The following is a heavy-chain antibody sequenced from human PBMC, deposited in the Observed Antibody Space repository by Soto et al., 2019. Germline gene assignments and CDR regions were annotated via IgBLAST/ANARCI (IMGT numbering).Heavy chain of an antibody. Sequence: GGTLRLSCAASRLTLYGYAMSWVRQAPGKGLEWVAGIAGAGIHTVYTESVQGRLTISRENAKNALFLHMNNVRVEDTAVYFCAKAARDCGGDCYSSYLYTWGQGALVTVSS. V-gene: IGHV3-23*01. CDR1: RLTLYGYA. CDR2: IAGAGIHT. D-gene: IGHD2-21*02. CDR3: AKAARDCGGDCYSSYLYT. J-gene: IGHJ4*01.